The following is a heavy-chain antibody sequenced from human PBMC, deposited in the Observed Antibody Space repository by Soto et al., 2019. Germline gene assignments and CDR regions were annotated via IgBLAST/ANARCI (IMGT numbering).Heavy chain of an antibody. CDR1: GFTFSSYW. CDR3: ARGRQPSYCGGDCY. Sequence: GGSLRLSCAASGFTFSSYWMSWVRQAPGKGLEWVANIKQDGSEKYYVDSVKGRFTISRDNAKNSLYLQMNSLRVEDTAVYYCARGRQPSYCGGDCYWGQGTLVTVSS. D-gene: IGHD2-21*02. J-gene: IGHJ4*02. CDR2: IKQDGSEK. V-gene: IGHV3-7*05.